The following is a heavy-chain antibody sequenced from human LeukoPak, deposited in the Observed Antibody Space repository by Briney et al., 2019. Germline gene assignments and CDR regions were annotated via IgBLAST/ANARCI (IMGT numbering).Heavy chain of an antibody. CDR2: ISSSSSYI. V-gene: IGHV3-21*01. CDR1: GFTFSSYS. Sequence: PGGSLRLSCAASGFTFSSYSMNWVRQAPGKGLEWVSSISSSSSYIYYADSVKGRFTISRDNAKNSLYLQMNSLRAEDTAVYYCARDSWLGAVAGMEDRSGGQGALVTVSS. CDR3: ARDSWLGAVAGMEDRS. D-gene: IGHD6-19*01. J-gene: IGHJ4*02.